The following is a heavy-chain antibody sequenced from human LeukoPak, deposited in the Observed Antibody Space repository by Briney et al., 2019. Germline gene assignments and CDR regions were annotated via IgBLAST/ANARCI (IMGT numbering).Heavy chain of an antibody. Sequence: QPGGSLRLSCAASGFTFSSYAMSWVRQAPGKGLEWVSAISGSGGSTYYADSVKGRFTISRDNSKNTLYLQMNSLRAEDTAVYYCAKANLHSYYYDSSGYYPFDYWGQGTLVTVSS. CDR3: AKANLHSYYYDSSGYYPFDY. CDR2: ISGSGGST. V-gene: IGHV3-23*01. CDR1: GFTFSSYA. D-gene: IGHD3-22*01. J-gene: IGHJ4*02.